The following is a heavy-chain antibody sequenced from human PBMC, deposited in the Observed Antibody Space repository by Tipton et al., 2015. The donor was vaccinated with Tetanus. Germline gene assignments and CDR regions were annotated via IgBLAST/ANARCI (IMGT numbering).Heavy chain of an antibody. J-gene: IGHJ5*02. CDR2: IYYSGST. V-gene: IGHV4-39*07. CDR3: ARDQGGGRVVRLNWFDP. D-gene: IGHD6-6*01. Sequence: TLSLTCTVSGGSISDKKYYWGWIRQPPGKGLEWIASIYYSGSTFYNPSLKSRLTMSVDTSKNQFSLKLTSVTAADTAVYFCARDQGGGRVVRLNWFDPWGQGTLVTVSS. CDR1: GGSISDKKYY.